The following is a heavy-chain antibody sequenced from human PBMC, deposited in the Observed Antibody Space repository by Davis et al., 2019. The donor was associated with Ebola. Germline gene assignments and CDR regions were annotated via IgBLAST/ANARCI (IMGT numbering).Heavy chain of an antibody. V-gene: IGHV2-5*02. J-gene: IGHJ5*02. Sequence: SGPTLVKPTQTLTLTCTFSGFSLSTSGVGVGWIRQPPGKALEWLALIYWDDDKRYSPSLKSRLTITKDTSKNQVVLTMTNMDPVDTATYYCAHTLQVLRYFDWLLTWFDPWGQGTLVTVSS. CDR3: AHTLQVLRYFDWLLTWFDP. CDR1: GFSLSTSGVG. CDR2: IYWDDDK. D-gene: IGHD3-9*01.